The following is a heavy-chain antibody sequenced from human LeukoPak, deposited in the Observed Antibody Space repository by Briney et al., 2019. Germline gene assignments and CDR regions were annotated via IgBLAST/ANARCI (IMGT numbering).Heavy chain of an antibody. J-gene: IGHJ4*02. D-gene: IGHD2-2*01. Sequence: GALRISLAASGITFKCYSMKWGRPAPGKGVGWVSSISSSSSYIYYADSVKGRFTISRDNAKNSLYLQMNSLRAEDTGVYYCARDSGCSSTSCYLDWGQGTLVTVSS. V-gene: IGHV3-21*01. CDR2: ISSSSSYI. CDR3: ARDSGCSSTSCYLD. CDR1: GITFKCYS.